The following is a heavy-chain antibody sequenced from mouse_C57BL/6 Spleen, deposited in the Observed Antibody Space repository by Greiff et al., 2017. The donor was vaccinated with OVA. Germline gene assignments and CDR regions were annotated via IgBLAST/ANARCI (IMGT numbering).Heavy chain of an antibody. Sequence: EVQLQQSGPGLVKPSQSLSLTCSVTGYSITSGYYWNWIRQFPGNKLEWMGYISYDGSNNYNPSLKNRISITRDTSKNQFFLKLNSVTTEDTATYYCASLPYWGQGTLVTVSA. CDR2: ISYDGSN. D-gene: IGHD2-1*01. CDR1: GYSITSGYY. V-gene: IGHV3-6*01. CDR3: ASLPY. J-gene: IGHJ3*01.